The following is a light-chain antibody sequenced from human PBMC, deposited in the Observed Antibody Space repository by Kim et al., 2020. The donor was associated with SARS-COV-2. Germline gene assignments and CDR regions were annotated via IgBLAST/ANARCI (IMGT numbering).Light chain of an antibody. CDR2: GAS. CDR1: QSVRVNY. V-gene: IGKV3-20*01. J-gene: IGKJ2*01. CDR3: HQYGSSPYT. Sequence: LSPGERATLSCRASQSVRVNYLAWYQQKPGQAPRLLIYGASSRATGIPDRFNGSGSGTDFTLTISRLEPEDFAVYHCHQYGSSPYTFGQGTKLEI.